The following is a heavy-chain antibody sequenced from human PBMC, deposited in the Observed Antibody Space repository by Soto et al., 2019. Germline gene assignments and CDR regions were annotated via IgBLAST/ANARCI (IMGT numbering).Heavy chain of an antibody. D-gene: IGHD3-10*01. J-gene: IGHJ4*02. V-gene: IGHV4-59*08. CDR1: GGSISSYY. Sequence: PSETLSLTCTVSGGSISSYYWSWIRQPPGKGLKWVGYIYYSGSTNYNPSLKSRVTISVDTSKNQFSLKLSSVTAADTAVYYCARQRYYYGSGSFDYWGQGTLVTVSS. CDR2: IYYSGST. CDR3: ARQRYYYGSGSFDY.